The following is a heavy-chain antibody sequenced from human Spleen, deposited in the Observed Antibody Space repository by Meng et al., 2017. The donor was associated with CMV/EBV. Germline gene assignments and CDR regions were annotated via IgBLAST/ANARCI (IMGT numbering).Heavy chain of an antibody. J-gene: IGHJ3*02. D-gene: IGHD3-10*01. Sequence: GGSLRLSCAVSGFILSRYWMSWVRQAPGKGLVWVARVKSDGSVIAYADSVKGRFTVSRDNAKNTLYLQMNTLRAEETAVYYCAREGVPGASDMWGQGTMVTVSS. V-gene: IGHV3-74*01. CDR3: AREGVPGASDM. CDR2: VKSDGSVI. CDR1: GFILSRYW.